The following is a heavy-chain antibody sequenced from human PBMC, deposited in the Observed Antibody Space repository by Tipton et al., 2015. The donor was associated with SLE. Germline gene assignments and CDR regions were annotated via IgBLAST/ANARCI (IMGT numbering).Heavy chain of an antibody. CDR3: ARIPGREQRVNY. CDR2: INHGGST. D-gene: IGHD6-13*01. Sequence: TLSLTCAVYGGSFSGYYWSWIRQPPGKGLEWIGEINHGGSTNYNPSRKSRVTISVDTSKNQFSLKLSSVTAADTAVYYCARIPGREQRVNYWGQGTLVTVSS. J-gene: IGHJ4*02. CDR1: GGSFSGYY. V-gene: IGHV4-34*01.